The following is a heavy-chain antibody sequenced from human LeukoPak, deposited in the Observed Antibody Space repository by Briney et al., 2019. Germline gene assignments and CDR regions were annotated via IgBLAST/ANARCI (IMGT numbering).Heavy chain of an antibody. CDR3: ARLNYDILTGPDY. Sequence: SETLSLTCTVSGGSISSGGYYWSWIRQHPRKGLEWIGYIYYSGSTYYNPSLKSRVTISVDTSKNQFSLKLSSVTAADTAVYYCARLNYDILTGPDYWGQGTLVTVSS. J-gene: IGHJ4*02. CDR2: IYYSGST. D-gene: IGHD3-9*01. CDR1: GGSISSGGYY. V-gene: IGHV4-31*03.